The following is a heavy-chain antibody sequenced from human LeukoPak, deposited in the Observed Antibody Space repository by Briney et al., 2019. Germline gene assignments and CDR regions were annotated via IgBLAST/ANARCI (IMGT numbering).Heavy chain of an antibody. V-gene: IGHV3-21*01. J-gene: IGHJ3*02. CDR3: SRWRVRSGGAFDI. CDR2: ISSSSRYI. CDR1: GFTFSTYT. D-gene: IGHD1-26*01. Sequence: GSLRLSCAASGFTFSTYTMNWVRQAPGTGLERVSSISSSSRYIYCADSVTGRFTISRDNAKNELYLQMNSMRAEDTALYYCSRWRVRSGGAFDIWAQGTMVTVSS.